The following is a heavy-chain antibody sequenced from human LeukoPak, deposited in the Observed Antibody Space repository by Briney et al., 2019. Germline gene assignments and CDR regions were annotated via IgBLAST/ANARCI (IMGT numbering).Heavy chain of an antibody. D-gene: IGHD4-17*01. V-gene: IGHV4-4*02. Sequence: PSETLSLTCGVSGGSVTSTNWWTWVRQPPGKGLEWIGEINHSGYTSYNPSLKRRVTLSVDTSKHQFSLKLTSVTAADTAVYYCARCCLQRDGDNGGGDYWGQGTLVTVSS. CDR3: ARCCLQRDGDNGGGDY. CDR2: INHSGYT. CDR1: GGSVTSTNW. J-gene: IGHJ4*02.